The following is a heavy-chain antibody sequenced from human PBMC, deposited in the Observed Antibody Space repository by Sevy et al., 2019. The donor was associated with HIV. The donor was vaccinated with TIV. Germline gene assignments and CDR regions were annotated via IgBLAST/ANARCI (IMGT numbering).Heavy chain of an antibody. CDR1: EFRLSNYA. Sequence: GGSLRLSCVASEFRLSNYAMNWVRQAPGKGLEWVSGIIGSGGSSYYADSVKGSFTISRDNSKNSLYLQVKSLRAEDTVMYYCGKELYYDNSLFDYWGQGILVTVSS. V-gene: IGHV3-23*01. D-gene: IGHD3-22*01. CDR2: IIGSGGSS. CDR3: GKELYYDNSLFDY. J-gene: IGHJ4*02.